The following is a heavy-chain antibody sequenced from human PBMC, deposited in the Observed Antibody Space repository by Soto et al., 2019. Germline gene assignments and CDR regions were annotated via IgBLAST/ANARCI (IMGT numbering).Heavy chain of an antibody. Sequence: SETLSLTCDVSGASISSNNWWSWVRQSPGKGLEWIGEMYHTGGTNYNQSLNSRVTISVDTSRNLFSLKLSSVTAADTAVYYCARESGRIGYSGYDQYYFDYWGQGTLVTVSS. CDR2: MYHTGGT. CDR1: GASISSNNW. CDR3: ARESGRIGYSGYDQYYFDY. J-gene: IGHJ4*02. D-gene: IGHD5-12*01. V-gene: IGHV4-4*02.